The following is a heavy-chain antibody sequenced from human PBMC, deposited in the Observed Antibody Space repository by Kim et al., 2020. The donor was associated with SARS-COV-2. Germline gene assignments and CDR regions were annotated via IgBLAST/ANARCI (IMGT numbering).Heavy chain of an antibody. V-gene: IGHV1-46*01. Sequence: ASVKVSCKASGYTFASYYVHWVRQAPGQGLEWMGIINPSGGDTTYAQKLQGRVTMTRDTSTRTVYMELRSLTSEDTAMYYCARAYYDSGTGGYWGQGTLVTVSS. CDR2: INPSGGDT. CDR3: ARAYYDSGTGGY. D-gene: IGHD3-10*01. J-gene: IGHJ4*02. CDR1: GYTFASYY.